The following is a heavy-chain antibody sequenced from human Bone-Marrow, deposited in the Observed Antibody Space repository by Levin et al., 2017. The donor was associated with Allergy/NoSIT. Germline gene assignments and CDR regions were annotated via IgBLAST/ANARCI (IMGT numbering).Heavy chain of an antibody. CDR3: TRDFGAYRIDS. CDR2: IHDSGAT. D-gene: IGHD4-17*01. Sequence: SETLSLTCTVSGGSITDTRYYWGWVRQPPGRELEWVGSIHDSGATFFKSSLKSRITVSVDKSKNQFSLPVFSVTAADTAVYFCTRDFGAYRIDSWGQGARVSVSS. V-gene: IGHV4-39*01. CDR1: GGSITDTRYY. J-gene: IGHJ4*02.